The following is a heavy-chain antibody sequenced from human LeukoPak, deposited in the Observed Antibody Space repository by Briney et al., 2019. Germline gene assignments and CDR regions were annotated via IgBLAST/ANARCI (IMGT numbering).Heavy chain of an antibody. CDR3: ARVEVRQWLVRFYYYYYMDV. D-gene: IGHD6-19*01. Sequence: PGGSLRLSCAASGFTFSSYSMNWVRQAPGKGLEWVSYISSSSSTIYYADSVKGRFTISRDNAKNSLYLQMNSLRAEDTAVYYCARVEVRQWLVRFYYYYYMDVWGKGTTVTVSS. J-gene: IGHJ6*03. V-gene: IGHV3-48*01. CDR1: GFTFSSYS. CDR2: ISSSSSTI.